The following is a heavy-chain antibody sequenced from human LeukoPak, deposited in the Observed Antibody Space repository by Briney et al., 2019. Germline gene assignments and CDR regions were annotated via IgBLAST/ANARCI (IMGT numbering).Heavy chain of an antibody. CDR2: ISGSGGGT. Sequence: GGSLRLSCAASGLTFSSYAMSWVRQAPGKGLEWVSAISGSGGGTYYADSVKGRFTISRDNSKNTLYLQMNSRRAEDTAVYYCAKDHCSRTSCYCDYWGQGTLHTVSS. V-gene: IGHV3-23*01. D-gene: IGHD2-2*01. CDR3: AKDHCSRTSCYCDY. J-gene: IGHJ4*02. CDR1: GLTFSSYA.